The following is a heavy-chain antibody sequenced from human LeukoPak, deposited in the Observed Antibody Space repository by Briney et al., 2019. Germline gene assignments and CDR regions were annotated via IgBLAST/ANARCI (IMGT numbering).Heavy chain of an antibody. CDR1: GGSFSGYY. V-gene: IGHV4-34*01. Sequence: SETLSLTCAVYGGSFSGYYWSWIRQPPGKGLEWIGEINHSGSTNYNPSLKSRVTISVDTSKNQFSLKLSSVTAADTAVYYCARSPDILTGEKFDYWGQGTLVTVSS. D-gene: IGHD3-9*01. J-gene: IGHJ4*02. CDR2: INHSGST. CDR3: ARSPDILTGEKFDY.